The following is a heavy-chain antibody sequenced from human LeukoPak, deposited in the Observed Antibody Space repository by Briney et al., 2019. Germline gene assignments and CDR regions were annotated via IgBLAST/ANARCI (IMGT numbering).Heavy chain of an antibody. CDR1: EYTFTGYY. CDR3: ARGGYYDSSGHYEGLGY. J-gene: IGHJ4*02. CDR2: INPNSGGT. Sequence: ASVKVSCKASEYTFTGYYMHWVRQAPGQGLEWVGWINPNSGGTNYAQKFQGRVTMTRDTSISTAYMELSSLRSDDTAVYYRARGGYYDSSGHYEGLGYWGQGTLVTVSS. D-gene: IGHD3-22*01. V-gene: IGHV1-2*02.